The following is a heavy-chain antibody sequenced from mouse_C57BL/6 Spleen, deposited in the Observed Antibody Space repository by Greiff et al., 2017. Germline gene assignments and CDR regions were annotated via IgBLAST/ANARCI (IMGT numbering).Heavy chain of an antibody. Sequence: QVQLKQSGPELVKPGASVKISCKASGFAFSNSCMHWVKQRPGQGLEWIGRIYPGDGDTNYNAKFKGKATLTADKSSSTAYMQLSSLTSEDSAVYFCARFPIAYWGQGTLVTVSA. CDR2: IYPGDGDT. CDR1: GFAFSNSC. V-gene: IGHV1-82*01. J-gene: IGHJ3*01. CDR3: ARFPIAY.